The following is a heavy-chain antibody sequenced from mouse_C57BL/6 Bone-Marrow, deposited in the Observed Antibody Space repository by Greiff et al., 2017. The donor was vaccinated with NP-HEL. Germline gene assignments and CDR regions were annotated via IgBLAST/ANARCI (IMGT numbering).Heavy chain of an antibody. D-gene: IGHD1-1*01. J-gene: IGHJ1*03. Sequence: EVMLVESGGGLVQPGGSLKLSCAASGFTFSDYGMAWVRQAPRKGPEWVAFISNLAYSIYYADTVTGRFTISRENAKNTLYLEMSSLRSEDTAMYYCARHGDYYGSRWYFDVWGTGTTVTVSS. CDR3: ARHGDYYGSRWYFDV. CDR1: GFTFSDYG. CDR2: ISNLAYSI. V-gene: IGHV5-15*01.